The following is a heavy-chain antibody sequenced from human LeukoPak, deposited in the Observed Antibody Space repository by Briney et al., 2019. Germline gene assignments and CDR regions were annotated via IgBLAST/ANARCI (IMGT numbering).Heavy chain of an antibody. D-gene: IGHD6-13*01. Sequence: GASVKVSCKASGYTFTGYYMHWVRQAPGQGLEWMGWMNPNSGGTNYAQKFQGRVTMTRDTSISTAYMELSRLRSDDTAVYHCAISPIAIAAAGTTPIDYWGQGTLVTVSS. V-gene: IGHV1-2*02. CDR1: GYTFTGYY. CDR2: MNPNSGGT. CDR3: AISPIAIAAAGTTPIDY. J-gene: IGHJ4*02.